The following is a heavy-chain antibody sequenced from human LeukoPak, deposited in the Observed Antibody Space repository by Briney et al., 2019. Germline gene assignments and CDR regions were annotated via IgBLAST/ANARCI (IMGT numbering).Heavy chain of an antibody. CDR2: INSDGSST. J-gene: IGHJ4*02. CDR1: GFTFSRYW. V-gene: IGHV3-74*01. CDR3: ASPPGGYYYDSSNYYFDY. D-gene: IGHD3-22*01. Sequence: GGSLRLSCAASGFTFSRYWMHWVRQAPGKGPVRVSRINSDGSSTSYADSVKGRFTISRDNAKNTLYLQMNSLRAEDTAVYYCASPPGGYYYDSSNYYFDYWGQGTLVTVSS.